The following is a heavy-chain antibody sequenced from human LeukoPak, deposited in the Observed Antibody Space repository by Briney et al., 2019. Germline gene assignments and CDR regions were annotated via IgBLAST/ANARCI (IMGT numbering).Heavy chain of an antibody. Sequence: NPSETLSLTCTVSGGSISSYYWSWIRQPPGKGLEWIGYMYYSGSTNYNPSLKSRVTISVDTSKNQFSLKLSSVTAADTAIYYCARERDSSGYGDAFDIWGQGTMVTVSS. CDR3: ARERDSSGYGDAFDI. V-gene: IGHV4-59*01. D-gene: IGHD3-22*01. CDR2: MYYSGST. J-gene: IGHJ3*02. CDR1: GGSISSYY.